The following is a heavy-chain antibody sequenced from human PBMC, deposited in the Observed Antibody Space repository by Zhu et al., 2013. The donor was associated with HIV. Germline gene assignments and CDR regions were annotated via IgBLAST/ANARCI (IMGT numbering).Heavy chain of an antibody. D-gene: IGHD3-10*01. J-gene: IGHJ6*02. V-gene: IGHV1-2*02. CDR2: INPNSGGT. Sequence: QVHLVQSGPEVKKPGASVKVSCKASGYIFTSYGISWVRQAPGQGLEWMGWINPNSGGTNYAQKFQGRVTMTRDTSISTAYMELSRLRSDDTAVYYCARDRGYYGSGADHYYYYGMDVWGQGTTVTVSS. CDR1: GYIFTSYG. CDR3: ARDRGYYGSGADHYYYYGMDV.